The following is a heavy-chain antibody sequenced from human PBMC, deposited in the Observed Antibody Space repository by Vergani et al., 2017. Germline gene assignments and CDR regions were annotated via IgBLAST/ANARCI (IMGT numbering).Heavy chain of an antibody. V-gene: IGHV3-7*04. CDR3: ARVGKRGWDFDY. CDR1: GFTFSTYR. D-gene: IGHD6-19*01. J-gene: IGHJ4*02. Sequence: EVQLVESGGGLVQPGGSLRLSCAASGFTFSTYRMAWVRQAPGKGLEWVANINEDGGGKYYLGSVKGRFTISRDNTKNALYLQINSRRADDTAVYYCARVGKRGWDFDYWGQGTLITVSS. CDR2: INEDGGGK.